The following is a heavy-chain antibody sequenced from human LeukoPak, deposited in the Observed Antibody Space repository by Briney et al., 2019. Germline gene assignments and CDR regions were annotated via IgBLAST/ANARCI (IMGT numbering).Heavy chain of an antibody. V-gene: IGHV4-31*03. CDR1: GVSITSGGYY. D-gene: IGHD3-10*01. J-gene: IGHJ6*02. Sequence: PSESLSLTCTVSGVSITSGGYYWSWIRQLPGKGLEWIGYIYYSASTYYNPSLKSRLTISVDTSKNQFSLKLSSVTAADTAVYYCARDFRDYHVSGSSVLDVWGQGTTVTVSS. CDR3: ARDFRDYHVSGSSVLDV. CDR2: IYYSAST.